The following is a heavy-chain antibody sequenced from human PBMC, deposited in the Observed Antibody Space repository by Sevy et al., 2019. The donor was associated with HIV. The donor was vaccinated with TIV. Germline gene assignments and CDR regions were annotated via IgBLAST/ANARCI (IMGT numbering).Heavy chain of an antibody. V-gene: IGHV1-69*13. CDR1: GGIFRSNA. CDR3: AIDKNYYVSGSFDY. D-gene: IGHD3-10*01. CDR2: IIAVFGTT. J-gene: IGHJ4*01. Sequence: ASVKVSCKASGGIFRSNAISWVRQAPGQGLEWMGGIIAVFGTTHYAQKFQGRVTITADESRSTAYMELSSVKAEDTAVYYCAIDKNYYVSGSFDYWGQGSQVTVSS.